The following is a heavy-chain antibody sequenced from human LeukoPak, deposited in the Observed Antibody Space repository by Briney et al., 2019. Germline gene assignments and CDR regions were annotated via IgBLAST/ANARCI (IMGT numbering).Heavy chain of an antibody. CDR1: GFTFDDYG. CDR3: AKDLNELRYFDWLLPADAFDI. Sequence: GGSLRLSCAASGFTFDDYGMSWVRQAPGKGLEWVSAISGSGGSTYYADSVKGRFTISRDNSKNTLYLQMNSLRAEDTAVYYCAKDLNELRYFDWLLPADAFDIWGQGTMVTVSS. D-gene: IGHD3-9*01. CDR2: ISGSGGST. J-gene: IGHJ3*02. V-gene: IGHV3-23*01.